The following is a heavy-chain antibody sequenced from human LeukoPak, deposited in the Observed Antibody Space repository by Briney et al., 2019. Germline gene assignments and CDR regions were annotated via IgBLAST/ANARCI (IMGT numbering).Heavy chain of an antibody. J-gene: IGHJ5*02. CDR1: GYTFTSYA. CDR3: ARQFYTAIVLFWFDP. V-gene: IGHV7-4-1*02. D-gene: IGHD5-18*01. CDR2: INTNTGNP. Sequence: ASVKVSCKASGYTFTSYAMNWVRQAPGQGLEWMGWINTNTGNPTYAQGFTGRFVFSLDTSVSTAYLQISSLKAEDTAVYYCARQFYTAIVLFWFDPWGLGTLVTVSS.